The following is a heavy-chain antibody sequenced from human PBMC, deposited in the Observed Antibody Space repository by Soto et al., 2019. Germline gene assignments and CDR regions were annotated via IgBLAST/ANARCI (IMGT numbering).Heavy chain of an antibody. CDR3: AKVELLWFGESYFDY. CDR1: GFTFSSYA. J-gene: IGHJ4*02. V-gene: IGHV3-23*01. D-gene: IGHD3-10*01. CDR2: ISGSGGST. Sequence: EVQLLESGGGLVQPGGSLRLSCAASGFTFSSYAMSWVRQAPGKGLEWVSPISGSGGSTYYADSVKGRFTISRDNSKNTLYLQMNSLRAEDTAVYYCAKVELLWFGESYFDYWGQGTLVTVSS.